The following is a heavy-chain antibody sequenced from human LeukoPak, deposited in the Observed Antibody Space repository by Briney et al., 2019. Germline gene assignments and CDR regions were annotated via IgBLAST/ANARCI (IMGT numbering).Heavy chain of an antibody. CDR3: ASGYYDILTGYQTFDY. CDR2: IYTSGST. J-gene: IGHJ4*02. V-gene: IGHV4-4*08. D-gene: IGHD3-9*01. Sequence: PSETLSLTCTVSGGSISSYYWSWIRQPPGKGLEWIGRIYTSGSTNYNPSLKSRVTISVDTSKNQFSLKLSSVTAADTAVYYCASGYYDILTGYQTFDYWGQGTLVTVSS. CDR1: GGSISSYY.